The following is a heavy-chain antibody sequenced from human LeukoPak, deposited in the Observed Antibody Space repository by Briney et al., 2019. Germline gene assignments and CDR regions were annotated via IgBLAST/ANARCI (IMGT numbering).Heavy chain of an antibody. D-gene: IGHD1-1*01. Sequence: GGSLRLSCAASGFTFSSFWMHWVRQAPGRGLVWVSFINTDGSSTTYADSVKGRFTVSRDNAKNTLYLQMSGLRAEDTAVYYCAREWKKTGAFDYWGQGTLVTVSS. CDR2: INTDGSST. CDR3: AREWKKTGAFDY. CDR1: GFTFSSFW. J-gene: IGHJ4*02. V-gene: IGHV3-74*01.